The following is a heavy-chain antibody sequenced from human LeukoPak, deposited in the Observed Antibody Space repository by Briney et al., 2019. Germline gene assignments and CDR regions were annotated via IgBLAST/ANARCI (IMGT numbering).Heavy chain of an antibody. V-gene: IGHV4-34*01. CDR2: INHSGST. CDR3: ARARAEIGDYVSGGDYHY. D-gene: IGHD4-17*01. Sequence: PSETLSLTCAVYGGSFSGYYWSWIRQPPGKGLEWIGEINHSGSTNYNPSLKGRVTISVDTSKNQFSLKLSSVTAADTAVYYCARARAEIGDYVSGGDYHYWGQGTLVTVSS. J-gene: IGHJ4*02. CDR1: GGSFSGYY.